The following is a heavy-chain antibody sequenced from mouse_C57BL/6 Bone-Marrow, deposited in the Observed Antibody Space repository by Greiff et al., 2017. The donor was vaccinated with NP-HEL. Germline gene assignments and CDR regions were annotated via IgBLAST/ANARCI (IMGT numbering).Heavy chain of an antibody. D-gene: IGHD1-1*01. J-gene: IGHJ4*01. CDR2: IYPRSGNT. CDR1: GYTFTSYG. V-gene: IGHV1-81*01. Sequence: VKLQESGAELARPGASVKLSCKASGYTFTSYGISWVKQRTGQGLEWIGEIYPRSGNTYYNEKFKGKATLTADKSSSTAYMELRSLTSEDSAVYFCARSGYYGRGYAMDYWGQGTSVTVSS. CDR3: ARSGYYGRGYAMDY.